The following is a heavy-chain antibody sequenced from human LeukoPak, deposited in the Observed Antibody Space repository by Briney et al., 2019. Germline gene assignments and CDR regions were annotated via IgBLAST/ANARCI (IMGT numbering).Heavy chain of an antibody. V-gene: IGHV1-8*03. CDR1: GYTFTSYD. J-gene: IGHJ4*02. CDR2: MNPNSGNT. Sequence: ASVKVSCKASGYTFTSYDINWVRQATGQGLEWMGWMNPNSGNTGYAQKFQGRVTITRNTSISTAYMELSSLRSEDTAVYYCARGRYCSSTSCQGEQFDYWGQGTLVTVSS. D-gene: IGHD2-2*01. CDR3: ARGRYCSSTSCQGEQFDY.